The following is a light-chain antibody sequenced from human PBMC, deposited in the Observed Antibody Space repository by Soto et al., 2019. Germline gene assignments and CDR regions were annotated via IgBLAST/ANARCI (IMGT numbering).Light chain of an antibody. CDR1: HNVNTN. Sequence: EGVMTQSPATLSVTPGDRASLSCRASHNVNTNVAWYQQRPGQPPRLLIYDASTRASDVPGRFSGSGSGREFTLTISSLQSEDFAIYYCQPYNNWPLTFGGGTKVDI. CDR2: DAS. J-gene: IGKJ4*01. CDR3: QPYNNWPLT. V-gene: IGKV3-15*01.